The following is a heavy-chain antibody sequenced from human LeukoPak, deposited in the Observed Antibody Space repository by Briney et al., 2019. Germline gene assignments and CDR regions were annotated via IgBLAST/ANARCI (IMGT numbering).Heavy chain of an antibody. CDR3: ASSLDASGWYFGVY. D-gene: IGHD6-19*01. Sequence: SETLSLTCTVSGASFTSYYWSWVRQPPGKGLEWLGYIFDSGSANYNPSLKSRVTISLDTSKNQFSLNLNSVTAADSALYFCASSLDASGWYFGVYWGQGTLVTVSS. V-gene: IGHV4-59*01. CDR2: IFDSGSA. J-gene: IGHJ4*02. CDR1: GASFTSYY.